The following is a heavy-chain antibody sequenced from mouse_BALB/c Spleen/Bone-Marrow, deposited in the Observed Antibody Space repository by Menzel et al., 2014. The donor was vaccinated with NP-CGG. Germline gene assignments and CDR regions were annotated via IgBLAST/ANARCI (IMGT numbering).Heavy chain of an antibody. D-gene: IGHD1-1*01. CDR2: ISSGSSTI. CDR1: GFTFSSFG. J-gene: IGHJ2*01. CDR3: ARSGSSSGYFDY. Sequence: EVQRVESGGGLVQPGGSRKLSCAASGFTFSSFGMHWVRQAPEKGLEWVAYISSGSSTIYYADTVMGRSTISRDNPKNTLFLQMTSLRSEDTAMYYCARSGSSSGYFDYWGQGTTLTVSS. V-gene: IGHV5-17*02.